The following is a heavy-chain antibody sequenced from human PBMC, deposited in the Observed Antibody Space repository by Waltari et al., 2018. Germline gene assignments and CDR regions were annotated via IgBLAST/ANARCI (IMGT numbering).Heavy chain of an antibody. V-gene: IGHV4-38-2*01. J-gene: IGHJ5*02. CDR2: IYHSGST. D-gene: IGHD4-17*01. CDR1: GYSISSGYY. CDR3: AGERFYGDYGRNWFDP. Sequence: QVQLQESGPGLVKPSETLSLTCAVSGYSISSGYYWGWIRQPPGKGLEWIGSIYHSGSTYYNPSLKSRVTISVDTSKNQFSLKLSSVTAADTAVYYCAGERFYGDYGRNWFDPWGQGTLVTVSS.